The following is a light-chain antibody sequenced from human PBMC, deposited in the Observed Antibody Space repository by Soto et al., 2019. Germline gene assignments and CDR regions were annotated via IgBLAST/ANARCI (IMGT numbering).Light chain of an antibody. CDR3: QQYGSSRELT. V-gene: IGKV3-20*01. Sequence: EIVLTQSPGTLSLSPGERATLSCRASQSVSSSYLARYQQKPGQAPRLLIYGASSRATGIPDRFSGSGSGTDFTLTISRLEPEDFAVYYCQQYGSSRELTFGGGTKVEIK. J-gene: IGKJ4*01. CDR2: GAS. CDR1: QSVSSSY.